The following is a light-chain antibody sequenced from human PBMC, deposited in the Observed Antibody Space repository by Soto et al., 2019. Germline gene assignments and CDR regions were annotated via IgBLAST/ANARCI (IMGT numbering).Light chain of an antibody. J-gene: IGKJ3*01. CDR1: QDINKY. CDR3: QQYDNFPPLT. Sequence: DIQMTQSPSSLSASVGDRVTITCQASQDINKYLNWYQQKAGKAPKLLIYDASNLQTGVPSRFSGSGSGTDFTFTITSLQPEDVATYYCQQYDNFPPLTFGLGTKVDIK. CDR2: DAS. V-gene: IGKV1-33*01.